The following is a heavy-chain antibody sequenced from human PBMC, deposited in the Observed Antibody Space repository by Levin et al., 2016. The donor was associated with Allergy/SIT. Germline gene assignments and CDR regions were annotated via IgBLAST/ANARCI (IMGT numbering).Heavy chain of an antibody. Sequence: SVKVSCKVSGYTLTELSMHWVRQAPGQGLEWMGRIIPILGIANYAQKFQGRVTITADKSTSTAYMELSSLRSADTAVYYCAKAVQVATGYYFDYWGQGTLVTVSS. D-gene: IGHD5-12*01. CDR3: AKAVQVATGYYFDY. V-gene: IGHV1-69*04. CDR1: GYTLTELS. J-gene: IGHJ4*02. CDR2: IIPILGIA.